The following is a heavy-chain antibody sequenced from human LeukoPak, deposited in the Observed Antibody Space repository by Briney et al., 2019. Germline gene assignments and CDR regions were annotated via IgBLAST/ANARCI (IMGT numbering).Heavy chain of an antibody. J-gene: IGHJ4*02. V-gene: IGHV1-2*02. CDR2: INPGSGGT. CDR3: ARSYTNNGGFPPY. D-gene: IGHD4-11*01. Sequence: ASVKVSCKASGYSFTVYYIHWVRQAPGQGFDWMGWINPGSGGTNSAQKFQGRVTMTRDTSVSTAYMELSRLTSDDTAVYYCARSYTNNGGFPPYWGQGTLVTVSS. CDR1: GYSFTVYY.